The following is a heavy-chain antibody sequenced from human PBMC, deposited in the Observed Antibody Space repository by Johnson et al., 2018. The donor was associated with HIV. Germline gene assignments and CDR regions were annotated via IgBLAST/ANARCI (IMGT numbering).Heavy chain of an antibody. D-gene: IGHD2-21*02. CDR1: GFTFSDYY. Sequence: QVQLVESGGGLVKPGGSLRLSCAASGFTFSDYYMSWIRQAPGKGLEWVAFFRYDGSSKYYGDPVNGRFTISRDESKNTLYLQMNSLRAEDTAVYYCARGPSAYCGGDCPGGAFDIWGQGTMVTVSS. J-gene: IGHJ3*02. CDR2: FRYDGSSK. V-gene: IGHV3-30*02. CDR3: ARGPSAYCGGDCPGGAFDI.